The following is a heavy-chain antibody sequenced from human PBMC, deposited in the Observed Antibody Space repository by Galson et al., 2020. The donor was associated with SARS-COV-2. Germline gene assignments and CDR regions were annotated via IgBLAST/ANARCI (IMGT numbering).Heavy chain of an antibody. CDR1: GYTLTELS. Sequence: GESLKISCKVSGYTLTELSMHWVRQAPGKGFEWMGGFDPEDGETIYAQKFQGRVTMTEDTSTDTAYMELSSLRSEDTAVYYCATERGSHLDYYDSSGYYYYFDYWGQGTLVTVSS. J-gene: IGHJ4*02. CDR3: ATERGSHLDYYDSSGYYYYFDY. CDR2: FDPEDGET. D-gene: IGHD3-22*01. V-gene: IGHV1-24*01.